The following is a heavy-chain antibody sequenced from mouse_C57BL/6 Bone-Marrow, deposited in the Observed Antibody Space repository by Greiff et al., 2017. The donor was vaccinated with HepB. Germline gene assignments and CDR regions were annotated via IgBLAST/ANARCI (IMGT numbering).Heavy chain of an antibody. CDR3: ARPVTGAWFAY. D-gene: IGHD2-1*01. CDR1: GFTFSDYY. J-gene: IGHJ3*01. V-gene: IGHV5-12*01. Sequence: MLVASGGGLVQPGGSLKLSCAASGFTFSDYYMYWVRQTPEKRLEWVAYISNGGGSTYYPDTVKGRFTISRDNAKNTLYLQMSRLKSEDTAMYYCARPVTGAWFAYWGQGTLVTVSA. CDR2: ISNGGGST.